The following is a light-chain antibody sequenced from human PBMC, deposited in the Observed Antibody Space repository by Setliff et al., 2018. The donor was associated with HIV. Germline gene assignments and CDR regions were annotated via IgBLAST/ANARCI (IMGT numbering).Light chain of an antibody. J-gene: IGKJ1*01. CDR1: QRVNSNY. V-gene: IGKV3-20*01. CDR3: QQSDNSLRWT. Sequence: LVLTQSPATLSLSPGERATLSCRASQRVNSNYLAWYQQKPGQAPRLVIYGASMRATGIPDRFSGSGSGTDFTLTISRLEPEDFAVYYCQQSDNSLRWTFGQGTKVDIK. CDR2: GAS.